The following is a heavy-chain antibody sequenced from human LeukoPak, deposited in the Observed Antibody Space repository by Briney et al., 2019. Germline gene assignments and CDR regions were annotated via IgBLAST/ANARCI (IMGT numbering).Heavy chain of an antibody. Sequence: QPGGSLRLSCAASGFSFSSYSMNWVRQAPGKGLEWVSYISSSGTTIYYADSVKGRFTISRDNAKNSLYLQMNNLRAEDTAVYYCLRGYSGYDPYNQYIFDYWGQGTLVTVSS. V-gene: IGHV3-48*01. CDR3: LRGYSGYDPYNQYIFDY. CDR2: ISSSGTTI. CDR1: GFSFSSYS. D-gene: IGHD5-12*01. J-gene: IGHJ4*02.